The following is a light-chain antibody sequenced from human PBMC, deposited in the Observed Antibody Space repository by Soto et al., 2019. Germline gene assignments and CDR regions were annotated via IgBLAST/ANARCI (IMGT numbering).Light chain of an antibody. J-gene: IGKJ4*01. V-gene: IGKV3-11*01. CDR1: QSITSS. Sequence: EIVMTQSPATLSLSPGDTATLSCRASQSITSSLDWYQQKPGQAPRLLIYDASTRDTGVPARFSGSGSGTEFTLTISSLQPEDFAVYYCQQGHNMPFTFGPGTKVEIK. CDR2: DAS. CDR3: QQGHNMPFT.